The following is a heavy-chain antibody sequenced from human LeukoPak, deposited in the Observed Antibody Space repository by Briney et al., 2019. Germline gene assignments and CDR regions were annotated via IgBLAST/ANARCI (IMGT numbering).Heavy chain of an antibody. CDR2: ITSSSTYT. CDR1: GFSFSSYN. V-gene: IGHV3-21*01. CDR3: ARDPYSGTYGDTYYYYMDV. D-gene: IGHD1-26*01. Sequence: GGSLRLSCAASGFSFSSYNMNWVRQTPGKGLEWVSSITSSSTYTFYADSVKGRFTISRDNARNSLYLQMNCLRAEDTAVYYCARDPYSGTYGDTYYYYMDVWGKGTTVTISS. J-gene: IGHJ6*03.